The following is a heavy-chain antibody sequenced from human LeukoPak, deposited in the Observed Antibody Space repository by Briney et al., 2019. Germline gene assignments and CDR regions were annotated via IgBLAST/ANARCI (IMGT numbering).Heavy chain of an antibody. V-gene: IGHV4-38-2*02. J-gene: IGHJ4*02. Sequence: PSETLSLTCTVSGYSISSGYYWGWIRQPPGKGLEWIGSIYHSGSTYYNPSLKSRVTISVDTSKNQFSLKLSSVTAADTAVYYCARDLYGSSSWPNFDYWGQGTLVTVSS. CDR3: ARDLYGSSSWPNFDY. CDR2: IYHSGST. D-gene: IGHD6-13*01. CDR1: GYSISSGYY.